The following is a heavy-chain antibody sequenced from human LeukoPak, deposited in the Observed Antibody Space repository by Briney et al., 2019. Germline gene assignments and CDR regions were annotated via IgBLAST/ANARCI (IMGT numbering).Heavy chain of an antibody. Sequence: GGSLRFSCAASGFTFSSYEMNWVRQAPGKGLEWVSYISSSGSTIYYADSVKGRFTISRDNAKNSLYLQMNSLRAEDTAVYYCASLPDSPGIAAAGTAPGSYYYYGMDVWGQGTTVTVSS. CDR3: ASLPDSPGIAAAGTAPGSYYYYGMDV. CDR1: GFTFSSYE. D-gene: IGHD6-13*01. J-gene: IGHJ6*02. V-gene: IGHV3-48*03. CDR2: ISSSGSTI.